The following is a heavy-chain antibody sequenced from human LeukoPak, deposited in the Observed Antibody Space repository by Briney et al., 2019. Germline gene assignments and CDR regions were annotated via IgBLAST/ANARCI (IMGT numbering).Heavy chain of an antibody. Sequence: PSETLSLTCTVSGGSISSSSYYWGWIRQPPGKGLEWIGSIYYSGSTYYNPSLKSRVTISVDTSKNQFSLKLSSVTAADTAVYYCAGLMTTVVTRDYWGQGTLVTVSS. V-gene: IGHV4-39*01. CDR3: AGLMTTVVTRDY. CDR1: GGSISSSSYY. J-gene: IGHJ4*02. D-gene: IGHD4-23*01. CDR2: IYYSGST.